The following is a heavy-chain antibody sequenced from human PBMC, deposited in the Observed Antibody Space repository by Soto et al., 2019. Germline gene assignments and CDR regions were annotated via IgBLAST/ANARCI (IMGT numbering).Heavy chain of an antibody. Sequence: DVQLLESGGGLVQWGGSLRLSCVTSGFTFSTYGMTWVRQAPGKGLEWVSYGGSGGSRYYAESVKGRFTISRDNSKKTPSLEMNSLIAEYTATYYCVKFRGRAYPYYYMDVWGKGTTVTVSS. D-gene: IGHD3-10*01. CDR1: GFTFSTYG. CDR3: VKFRGRAYPYYYMDV. J-gene: IGHJ6*03. CDR2: YGGSGGSR. V-gene: IGHV3-23*01.